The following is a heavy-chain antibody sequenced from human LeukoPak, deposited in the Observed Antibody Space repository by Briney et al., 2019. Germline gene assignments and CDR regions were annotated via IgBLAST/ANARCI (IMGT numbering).Heavy chain of an antibody. Sequence: PGGSLRLSCAASGFTFSSYWMSWFRQAPGKGLEWVANINQLGNEKNYVDSVNGRFTISRNNVDDSLFLEMNSLRVEDTAVYYCGRDRVVPAATFYWGQGALVTVSS. CDR3: GRDRVVPAATFY. D-gene: IGHD2-2*01. CDR1: GFTFSSYW. CDR2: INQLGNEK. V-gene: IGHV3-7*01. J-gene: IGHJ4*02.